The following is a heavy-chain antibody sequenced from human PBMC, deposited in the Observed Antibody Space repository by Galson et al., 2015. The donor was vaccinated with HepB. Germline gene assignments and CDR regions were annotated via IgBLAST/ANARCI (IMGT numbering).Heavy chain of an antibody. CDR2: FDPEDGET. D-gene: IGHD2-2*01. V-gene: IGHV1-24*01. CDR1: GYTLTELS. Sequence: SVKVSSKVSGYTLTELSMHWVRQAPGKGLEWMGGFDPEDGETIYAQKFQGRVTMTEDTSTDTAYMELSSLRSEDTAVYHCATGQNDIVVVPAANPFDYWGQGTLATVSS. J-gene: IGHJ4*02. CDR3: ATGQNDIVVVPAANPFDY.